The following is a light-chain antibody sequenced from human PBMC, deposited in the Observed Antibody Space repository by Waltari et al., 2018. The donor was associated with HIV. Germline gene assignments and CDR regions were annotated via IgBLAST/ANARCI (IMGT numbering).Light chain of an antibody. CDR1: QYINMY. J-gene: IGKJ4*01. V-gene: IGKV1-39*01. CDR2: AAS. CDR3: QQTFTLPLT. Sequence: SPSSLSASVGDRVTITCRTSQYINMYLNWYQQKPGKAPTLLIFAASTLHTEVPSRFSASGAGTIFSLAISSFQPDDVATYFCQQTFTLPLTFGAGTRVEI.